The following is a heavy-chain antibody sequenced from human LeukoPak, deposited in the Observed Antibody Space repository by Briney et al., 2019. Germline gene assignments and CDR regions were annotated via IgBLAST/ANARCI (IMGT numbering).Heavy chain of an antibody. CDR3: ARDLPKTGYVGALDI. V-gene: IGHV1-2*02. D-gene: IGHD5-12*01. CDR2: INPNSGGT. Sequence: ASVKASCKASGYTFTDYYILWVRQAPGQGPEWMGWINPNSGGTNYAQNFKGRVTMTRDTSISTAYMELNSLTSDDTAVYYCARDLPKTGYVGALDIWGQGTMVTVSS. J-gene: IGHJ3*02. CDR1: GYTFTDYY.